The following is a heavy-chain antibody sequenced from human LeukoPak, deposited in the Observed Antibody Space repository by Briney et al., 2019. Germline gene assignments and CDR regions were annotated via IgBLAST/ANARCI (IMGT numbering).Heavy chain of an antibody. V-gene: IGHV4-31*11. CDR2: IYYCGST. D-gene: IGHD2-2*01. J-gene: IGHJ4*02. CDR3: ARSQGIITVPAALPLR. CDR1: GGSISRAGYC. Sequence: PSETLSLTCAVSGGSISRAGYCWRWIRQHPGKGLEWIGYIYYCGSTYYNPSLKSRVTISVDTSKNQFSLNLSSVTAADTGVYYCARSQGIITVPAALPLRWGQGTLVTVSS.